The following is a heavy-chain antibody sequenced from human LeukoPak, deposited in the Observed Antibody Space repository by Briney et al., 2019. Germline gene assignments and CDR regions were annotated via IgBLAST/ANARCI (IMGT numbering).Heavy chain of an antibody. D-gene: IGHD3-22*01. CDR1: SGSIFSSNW. CDR3: ASGPKAYYDSSGKYNWFDP. J-gene: IGHJ5*02. CDR2: IFHSGST. V-gene: IGHV4-4*02. Sequence: PSGTLSLTCAVSSGSIFSSNWWSWVRPPPGKGLEWIGQIFHSGSTNYNPSLKSRVTISEDTSKNQFSLKLSSVTAADTAVYYCASGPKAYYDSSGKYNWFDPWGQGTLVTVSS.